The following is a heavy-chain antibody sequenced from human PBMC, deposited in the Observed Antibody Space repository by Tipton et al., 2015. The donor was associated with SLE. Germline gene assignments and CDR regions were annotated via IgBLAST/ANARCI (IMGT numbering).Heavy chain of an antibody. Sequence: SLRLSCAASGFSFIEYYMSWIRQAPGKGLEWVSYISSSGGATYYADSVRGRFTISRDNAKNALYLQMNGLRADDTAVYYCAREYDILTGYSPPGYWGQGTLVTVSS. CDR3: AREYDILTGYSPPGY. CDR1: GFSFIEYY. V-gene: IGHV3-11*01. CDR2: ISSSGGAT. J-gene: IGHJ4*02. D-gene: IGHD3-9*01.